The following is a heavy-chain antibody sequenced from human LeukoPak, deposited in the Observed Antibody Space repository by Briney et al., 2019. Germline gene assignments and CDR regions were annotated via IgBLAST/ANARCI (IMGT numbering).Heavy chain of an antibody. CDR2: ITTGGTI. D-gene: IGHD2-21*02. CDR1: GFTFSDYY. J-gene: IGHJ4*02. V-gene: IGHV3-11*01. Sequence: GGSLRLSCAASGFTFSDYYMSWIRQAPGRGLEWVSYITTGGTIYYADSVKGRFTISRDNSKNTLYLQMNSLRAEDTAVYYCAKAYCGGDCYGTPGYWGQGTLVTVSS. CDR3: AKAYCGGDCYGTPGY.